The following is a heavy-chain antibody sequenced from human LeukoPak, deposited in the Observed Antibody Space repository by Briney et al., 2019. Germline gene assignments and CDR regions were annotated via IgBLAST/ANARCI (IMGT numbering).Heavy chain of an antibody. V-gene: IGHV4-31*03. J-gene: IGHJ3*02. D-gene: IGHD1-14*01. CDR2: IYYSGST. Sequence: KASQTLSLTCTVSGGSISSGGYYWSWIRQHPGKGLEWIGYIYYSGSTYYNPSLKSRVTISVDTSKNQFSLKLSSVTAADTAVYYCARGGGGSMIGAFDIWGQGTMVTVSS. CDR1: GGSISSGGYY. CDR3: ARGGGGSMIGAFDI.